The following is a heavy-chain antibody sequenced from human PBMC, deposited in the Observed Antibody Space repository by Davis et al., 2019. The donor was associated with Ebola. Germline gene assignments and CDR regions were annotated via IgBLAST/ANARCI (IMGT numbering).Heavy chain of an antibody. D-gene: IGHD2-2*01. J-gene: IGHJ5*02. CDR3: AGVLLGYCSSTSCPHTTWFDP. Sequence: SVKVSCKASGGTFSSYAISWVRQAPGQGLEWMGGIIPIFGTANYAQKFQGRVTITADESTSTAYMELSSLRSEDTAVYYCAGVLLGYCSSTSCPHTTWFDPWGQGTLVTVSS. V-gene: IGHV1-69*13. CDR2: IIPIFGTA. CDR1: GGTFSSYA.